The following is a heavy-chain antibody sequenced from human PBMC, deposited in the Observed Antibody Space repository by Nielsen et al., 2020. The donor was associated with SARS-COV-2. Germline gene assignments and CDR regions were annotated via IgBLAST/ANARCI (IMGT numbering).Heavy chain of an antibody. CDR2: IYYSGST. V-gene: IGHV4-31*03. J-gene: IGHJ3*02. CDR3: ARDWSGNAFDI. Sequence: LRLSCTVSGGSISSGGYYWSWIRQHPGKGLEWIGYIYYSGSTYYNPSLKSRVTISVDTSKNQFSLKLSSVTAADTAVYYCARDWSGNAFDIWGQGTMVTVSS. CDR1: GGSISSGGYY.